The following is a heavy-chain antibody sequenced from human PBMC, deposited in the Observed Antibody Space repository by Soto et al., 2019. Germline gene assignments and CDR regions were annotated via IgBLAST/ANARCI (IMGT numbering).Heavy chain of an antibody. D-gene: IGHD3-10*01. CDR1: GYTFTAYF. Sequence: GASVKVSCKASGYTFTAYFIHWVRQAPGQGLEWMGWIDPNSGGTNYAQKFQGRVTMTRDTSISTAYMELSRLRSDDTAVYYCARIYGSGSFFRYWGQGALVTVSS. CDR3: ARIYGSGSFFRY. CDR2: IDPNSGGT. J-gene: IGHJ4*02. V-gene: IGHV1-2*02.